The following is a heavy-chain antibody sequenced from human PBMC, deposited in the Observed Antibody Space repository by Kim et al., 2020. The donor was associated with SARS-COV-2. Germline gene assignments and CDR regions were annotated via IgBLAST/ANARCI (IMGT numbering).Heavy chain of an antibody. CDR3: ARGVFGYSYGDY. D-gene: IGHD5-18*01. V-gene: IGHV3-30*04. CDR1: GFTFSSYA. CDR2: ISYDGSNK. Sequence: GGSLRLSCAASGFTFSSYAMHWVRQAPGKGLEWVAVISYDGSNKYYADSVKGRFTISRDNSKNTLYLQMNSLRSEDTAVYYCARGVFGYSYGDYWGQGTLVTVSS. J-gene: IGHJ4*02.